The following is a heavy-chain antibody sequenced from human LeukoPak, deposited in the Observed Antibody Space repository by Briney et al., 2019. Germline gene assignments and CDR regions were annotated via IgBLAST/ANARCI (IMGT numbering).Heavy chain of an antibody. J-gene: IGHJ3*02. D-gene: IGHD1-26*01. Sequence: GGSLRPSCAASGFTFSDYYMSWIRQAPGKGLEWVAVISYDGSNKYYADSVKGRFTISRDNSKNTLYLQMNSLRAEDTAVYYCAKVGGSSDIWGQGTMVTVSS. V-gene: IGHV3-30*18. CDR1: GFTFSDYY. CDR2: ISYDGSNK. CDR3: AKVGGSSDI.